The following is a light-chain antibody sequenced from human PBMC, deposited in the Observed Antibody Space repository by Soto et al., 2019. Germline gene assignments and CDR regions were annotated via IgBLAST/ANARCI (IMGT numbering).Light chain of an antibody. V-gene: IGKV1D-12*01. CDR2: AAS. J-gene: IGKJ4*01. Sequence: DIPMTQSPSSVSTSVGDRVTITCRASQGFSSWLAWYQQKPGKAPKLLIYAASSLQSGVPSRFSGSGSGTDFTLTISGLQPQDLATYCRQQANSFLPLTFGGGTKVEIK. CDR3: QQANSFLPLT. CDR1: QGFSSW.